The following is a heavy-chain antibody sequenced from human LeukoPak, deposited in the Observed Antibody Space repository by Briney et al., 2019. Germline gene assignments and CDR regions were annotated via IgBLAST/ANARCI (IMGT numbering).Heavy chain of an antibody. J-gene: IGHJ6*02. D-gene: IGHD3-3*01. CDR2: VYYSGST. V-gene: IGHV4-59*13. CDR1: GGSISGYH. CDR3: AREGRDGYDFWSGYYDGMDV. Sequence: PSETLSLTCTVSGGSISGYHWSWIRQPPGKRLEWIGYVYYSGSTNYNPSLKSRVTISEDTSKNQVSLKLSSVTAADTAVYYCAREGRDGYDFWSGYYDGMDVWGQGTTVTVSS.